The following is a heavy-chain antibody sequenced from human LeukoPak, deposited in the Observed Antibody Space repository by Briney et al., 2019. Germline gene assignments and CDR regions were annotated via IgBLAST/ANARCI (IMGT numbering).Heavy chain of an antibody. CDR2: INPNSGNT. CDR1: GYTFTGYY. CDR3: ARGGDTIFGVVIIPPHYMDV. J-gene: IGHJ6*03. V-gene: IGHV1-8*02. Sequence: ASVKVSCKASGYTFTGYYMHWVRQAPGQGLEWMGWINPNSGNTGYAQKFQGRVTMTRNTSISTAYMELSSLRSEDTAVYYCARGGDTIFGVVIIPPHYMDVWGKGTTVTVSS. D-gene: IGHD3-3*01.